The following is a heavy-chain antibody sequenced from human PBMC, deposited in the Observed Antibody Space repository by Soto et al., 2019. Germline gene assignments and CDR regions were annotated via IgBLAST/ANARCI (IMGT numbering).Heavy chain of an antibody. CDR3: ASSQKGYNWNYFDH. Sequence: SETLSLTCAVSGGSISGSYYYWGWLRQSPGRGPEWIGSVFYTGFTSYNPSLESRVSVSVDTSKIQFSLKVSAVTAADTAVYYCASSQKGYNWNYFDHWGQGALVTVSS. J-gene: IGHJ4*02. D-gene: IGHD1-20*01. CDR1: GGSISGSYYY. CDR2: VFYTGFT. V-gene: IGHV4-39*01.